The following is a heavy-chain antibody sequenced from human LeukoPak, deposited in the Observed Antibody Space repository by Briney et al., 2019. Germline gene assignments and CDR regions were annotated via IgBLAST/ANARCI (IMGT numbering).Heavy chain of an antibody. D-gene: IGHD5-18*01. CDR1: GFTFDDYA. J-gene: IGHJ3*02. V-gene: IGHV3-43*02. Sequence: GGSLRLSCAASGFTFDDYAMHWVRQAPGKGLEWVSLISGDGAGTYYADSVKGRFTISRDNSKNSLYLQMNSPRTEDTALYYCAKDRIMAYQDTADAFDICGQGTRVTVSS. CDR2: ISGDGAGT. CDR3: AKDRIMAYQDTADAFDI.